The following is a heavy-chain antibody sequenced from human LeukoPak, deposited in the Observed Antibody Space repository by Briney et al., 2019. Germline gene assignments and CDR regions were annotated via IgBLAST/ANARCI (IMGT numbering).Heavy chain of an antibody. CDR2: IYTSGST. D-gene: IGHD2-21*02. V-gene: IGHV4-61*02. CDR3: ARDNWAYCGGDCYSFDP. Sequence: SETLSLTCTVSGGSISSGSYYWSWIRQPAGKGLEWIGRIYTSGSTNYNPSLKSRVTISVDTSKNQFSLKLSSVTAADTAVYCCARDNWAYCGGDCYSFDPWGQGTLVTVSS. CDR1: GGSISSGSYY. J-gene: IGHJ5*02.